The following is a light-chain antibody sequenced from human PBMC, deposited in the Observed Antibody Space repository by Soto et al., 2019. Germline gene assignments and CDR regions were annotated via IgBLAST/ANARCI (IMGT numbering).Light chain of an antibody. CDR1: QGISNF. CDR3: QKYSSVIT. Sequence: DIQMTHSPSSLSASAGDRVTITCRASQGISNFLAWYQQKPGKVPKLLISAASTLQSGVPSRFSGSGSGTDFTLTITSLQPEDVATYYCQKYSSVITFGQGTRLEIK. V-gene: IGKV1-27*01. J-gene: IGKJ5*01. CDR2: AAS.